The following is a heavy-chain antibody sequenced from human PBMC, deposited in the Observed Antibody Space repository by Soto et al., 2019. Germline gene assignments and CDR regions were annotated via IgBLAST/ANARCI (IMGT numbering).Heavy chain of an antibody. V-gene: IGHV3-74*01. CDR3: ARRYDYGENVYAFDI. CDR2: INSEGSST. J-gene: IGHJ3*02. D-gene: IGHD4-17*01. CDR1: GFTFSTSW. Sequence: EVQVVESGGGLVQPGGSLRLSCAASGFTFSTSWMHWVRQVPGKGLVWVSRINSEGSSTGYADSVKGRFTISRDNAKNTVYLQMNSLRVEDTAVYYCARRYDYGENVYAFDIWGQGTMVTVSS.